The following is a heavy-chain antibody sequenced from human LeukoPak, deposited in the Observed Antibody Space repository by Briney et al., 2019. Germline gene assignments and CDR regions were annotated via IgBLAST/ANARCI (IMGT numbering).Heavy chain of an antibody. D-gene: IGHD6-6*01. CDR2: INPNSGDT. Sequence: ASVTVSFTSSVYTFTYYYRHGVRQAPGQGLEWMGWINPNSGDTNFARKFQGRVAMTRDTSISTAYLELGSLRSDDTAVYFCARARCQLVPYFDYWGQGTLVTVSS. J-gene: IGHJ4*02. V-gene: IGHV1-2*07. CDR3: ARARCQLVPYFDY. CDR1: VYTFTYYY.